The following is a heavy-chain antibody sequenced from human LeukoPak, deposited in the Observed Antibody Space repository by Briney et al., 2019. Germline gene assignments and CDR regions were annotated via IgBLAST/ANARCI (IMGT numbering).Heavy chain of an antibody. CDR1: GGSISSGSYY. D-gene: IGHD1-26*01. J-gene: IGHJ4*02. Sequence: SETLSLTCTVSGGSISSGSYYWSWIRQPAGKGLEWIGRIYTSGSTNYNPPLKSRVTISVDTSKNQFSLKLSSVTAADTAVYYCARAGIVGDVSDYWGQGTLVTVSS. CDR3: ARAGIVGDVSDY. V-gene: IGHV4-61*02. CDR2: IYTSGST.